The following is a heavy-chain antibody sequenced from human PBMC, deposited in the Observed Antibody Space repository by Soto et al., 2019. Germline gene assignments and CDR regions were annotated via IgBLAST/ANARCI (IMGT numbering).Heavy chain of an antibody. CDR2: ISSSSSYI. V-gene: IGHV3-21*01. D-gene: IGHD2-2*01. Sequence: GGSLRLSCAASGFTFSSYSMNWVRQAPGKGLEWVSSISSSSSYIYYADSVKGRFTISRDNAKNSLYLQMNSLGAEDTAVYYCARGVKIYQLLSSKKHGMDVWGQGNTVTVS. J-gene: IGHJ6*01. CDR3: ARGVKIYQLLSSKKHGMDV. CDR1: GFTFSSYS.